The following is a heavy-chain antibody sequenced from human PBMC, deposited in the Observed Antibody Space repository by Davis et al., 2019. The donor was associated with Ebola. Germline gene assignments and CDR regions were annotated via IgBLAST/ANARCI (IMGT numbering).Heavy chain of an antibody. CDR1: GGSFSDYF. J-gene: IGHJ5*02. CDR2: ISHGGVS. D-gene: IGHD1-1*01. Sequence: SETLSLTCAVYGGSFSDYFWSWIRRSPGKGLEWLGKISHGGVSDSNPSLRSRVTISVDTSRDQFSLKMNPVTAEDTAVYYCARTAKTSVSDSGLGYTYFDPWSQGTLVTVSS. V-gene: IGHV4-34*01. CDR3: ARTAKTSVSDSGLGYTYFDP.